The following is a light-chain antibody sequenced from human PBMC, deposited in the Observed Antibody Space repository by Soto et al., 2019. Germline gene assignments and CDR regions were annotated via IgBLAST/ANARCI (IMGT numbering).Light chain of an antibody. CDR2: GAS. J-gene: IGKJ2*01. V-gene: IGKV3-20*01. CDR1: QSISSRY. CDR3: QQFRSSPPAFT. Sequence: ESMLTQSPGTLSLSPGERATLSCRASQSISSRYLTWYQHKPGQAPRLLIYGASIRATGIPDRFSGSGSGTEFTLTISRLEPEDFAVYYCQQFRSSPPAFTFGQGTKLEI.